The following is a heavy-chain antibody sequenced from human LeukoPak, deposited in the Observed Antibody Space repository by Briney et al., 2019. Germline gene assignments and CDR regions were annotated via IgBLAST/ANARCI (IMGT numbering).Heavy chain of an antibody. Sequence: SEILSLTCAVYGGSFSGYYWSWIRQPPGKGLEWIGEINHSGSTNYNPSLKSRVTISVDTSKNQFSLKLSSVTAADTAVYYCARGGYCSSTSCREFYYYYGMDVWGKGTTVTVSS. CDR2: INHSGST. CDR3: ARGGYCSSTSCREFYYYYGMDV. CDR1: GGSFSGYY. D-gene: IGHD2-2*01. J-gene: IGHJ6*04. V-gene: IGHV4-34*01.